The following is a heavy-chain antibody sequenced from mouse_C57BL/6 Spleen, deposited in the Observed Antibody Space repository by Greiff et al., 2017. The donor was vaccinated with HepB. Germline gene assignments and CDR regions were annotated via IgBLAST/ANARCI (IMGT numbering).Heavy chain of an antibody. D-gene: IGHD1-1*01. V-gene: IGHV5-16*01. CDR3: ARDSGTTVVATDWYFDV. Sequence: EVKVVESEGGLVQPGSSMKLSCTASGFTFSDYYMAWVRQVPEKGLEWVANINYDGSSTYYLDSLKSRFIISRDNAKNILYLQMSSLKSEDTATYYCARDSGTTVVATDWYFDVWGTGTTVTVSS. CDR1: GFTFSDYY. CDR2: INYDGSST. J-gene: IGHJ1*03.